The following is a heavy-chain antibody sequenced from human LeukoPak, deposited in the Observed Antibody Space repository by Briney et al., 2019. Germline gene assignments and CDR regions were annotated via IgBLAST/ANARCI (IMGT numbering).Heavy chain of an antibody. CDR2: FVPSVDVA. J-gene: IGHJ4*02. CDR1: GYTFTSYG. CDR3: ATLCSGGFCYIDY. D-gene: IGHD2-15*01. Sequence: SVKVSCKASGYTFTSYGISWVRQAPGQGLEWMGRFVPSVDVANYSPKFRGRVTITADKSTTTVFMELSSLRSEDTAVYYCATLCSGGFCYIDYWGQGILVTVSS. V-gene: IGHV1-69*04.